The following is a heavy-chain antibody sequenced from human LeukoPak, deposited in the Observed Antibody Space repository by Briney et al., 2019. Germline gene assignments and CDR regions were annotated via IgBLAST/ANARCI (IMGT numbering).Heavy chain of an antibody. CDR1: GFTFSSYE. V-gene: IGHV3-48*03. D-gene: IGHD3-22*01. CDR2: ISSSGSTI. CDR3: ARGTTMIVVVNYYYMDV. J-gene: IGHJ6*03. Sequence: PGGSLRLSCAAAGFTFSSYEMNWVRQAPGKGLEWVSYISSSGSTIYYADSVKGRFTISRDNAKDSLYLQMNSLRAEDTAVYYCARGTTMIVVVNYYYMDVWGKGTTVTVSS.